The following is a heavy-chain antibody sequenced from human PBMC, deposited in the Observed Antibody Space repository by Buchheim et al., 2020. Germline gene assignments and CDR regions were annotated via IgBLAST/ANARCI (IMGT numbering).Heavy chain of an antibody. CDR3: ASGDPALY. Sequence: QVQLVESGGGVVQPGRSLRLSCAASGFTFSNYGMHWVRQAPGKGLEWVAIIWYDGTIKYYADSVKGRFTISRDNSKNTLFLQMNSLRADDTAVYYCASGDPALYWGQGTL. D-gene: IGHD4-17*01. CDR1: GFTFSNYG. CDR2: IWYDGTIK. V-gene: IGHV3-33*01. J-gene: IGHJ4*02.